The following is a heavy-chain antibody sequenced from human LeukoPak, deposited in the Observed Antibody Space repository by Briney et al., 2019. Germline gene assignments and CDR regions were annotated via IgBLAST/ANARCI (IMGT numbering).Heavy chain of an antibody. Sequence: SETLSLTCTVSGGSISSSSYYWSWIRQPPGKGLEWIGYIYYSGSTNYNPSLKSRVTISVDTSKNQFSLKLSSVTAADTAVYYCARTSPTGAFDIWGQGTMVTVSS. CDR2: IYYSGST. CDR1: GGSISSSSYY. CDR3: ARTSPTGAFDI. J-gene: IGHJ3*02. V-gene: IGHV4-61*01.